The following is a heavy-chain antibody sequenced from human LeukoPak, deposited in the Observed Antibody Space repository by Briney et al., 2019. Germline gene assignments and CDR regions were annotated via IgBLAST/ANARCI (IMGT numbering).Heavy chain of an antibody. CDR3: AKVSGGQDFDY. CDR2: ISWNSGSI. V-gene: IGHV3-9*01. D-gene: IGHD4-23*01. Sequence: SLRLSCAVSGFTFDDYSMHWVRQAPGKGLEWVSGISWNSGSIGYADSVKGRFTISRDNAKNSLYLQMNSLIAEDTALYYCAKVSGGQDFDYWGQGTLVTVSS. J-gene: IGHJ4*02. CDR1: GFTFDDYS.